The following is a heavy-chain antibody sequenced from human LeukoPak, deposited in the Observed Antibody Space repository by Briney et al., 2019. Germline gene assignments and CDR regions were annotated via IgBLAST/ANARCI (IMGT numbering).Heavy chain of an antibody. CDR2: ISYSGGT. D-gene: IGHD3-22*01. CDR3: AREVEYYDSSGYRPHAFDI. J-gene: IGHJ3*02. Sequence: PSETLSLTCAVYGGSFSGYYWGWTRQPPGKGLEWFGSISYSGGTSYNPSLRSRVTISVDTSKNQFSLKLNSVTAADTAVYYSAREVEYYDSSGYRPHAFDIWGQGTVVTVSS. V-gene: IGHV4-34*01. CDR1: GGSFSGYY.